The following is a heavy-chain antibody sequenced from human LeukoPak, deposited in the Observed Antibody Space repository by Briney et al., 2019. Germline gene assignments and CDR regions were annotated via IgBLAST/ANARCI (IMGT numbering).Heavy chain of an antibody. J-gene: IGHJ4*02. Sequence: QPGGSLRLSCAASGFTFSSYWMHWVRQAPGKGLVWVSRINSDGSSTSYADSVKGRFTISRDNAKNSLYLQMNSLRAEDTAVYYCARNLGDYGVIDYWGQGTLVTVSS. CDR1: GFTFSSYW. V-gene: IGHV3-74*01. CDR2: INSDGSST. D-gene: IGHD4-17*01. CDR3: ARNLGDYGVIDY.